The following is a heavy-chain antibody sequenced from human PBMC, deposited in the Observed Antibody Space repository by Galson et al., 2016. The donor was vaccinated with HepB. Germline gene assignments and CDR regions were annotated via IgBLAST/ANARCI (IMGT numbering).Heavy chain of an antibody. CDR3: ARDTGVVPCFDP. Sequence: SLRLSCAASGFTVSTNYMSWVRQAPGKGLEWVSVIYSSGSTYYADSVKGRFTFSRDNAKNSLYLQMTSLRDEDTGPYFCARDTGVVPCFDPWGQGTLVTVSS. D-gene: IGHD2-15*01. CDR1: GFTVSTNY. CDR2: IYSSGST. J-gene: IGHJ5*02. V-gene: IGHV3-66*03.